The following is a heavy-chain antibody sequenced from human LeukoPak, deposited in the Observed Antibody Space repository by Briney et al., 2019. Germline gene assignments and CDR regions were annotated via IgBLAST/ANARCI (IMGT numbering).Heavy chain of an antibody. CDR3: ACRVWSWYVRWFDP. V-gene: IGHV4-34*01. D-gene: IGHD3-10*01. Sequence: SETLSLTCAVYGGSFSGYYWSWMRQPPGKGLEWIGEINHSGSTNYNPSLKSRVTISVDTSKNQFSLKLSSVTAADTAVYYCACRVWSWYVRWFDPWGQGTLVTVSS. J-gene: IGHJ5*02. CDR2: INHSGST. CDR1: GGSFSGYY.